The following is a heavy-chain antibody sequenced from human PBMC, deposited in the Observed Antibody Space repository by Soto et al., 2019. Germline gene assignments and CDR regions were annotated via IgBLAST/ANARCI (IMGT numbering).Heavy chain of an antibody. CDR2: ISAYNGNT. Sequence: QVQLVQSGAEVKKPGASVKVSCKASGYTFSSYFISWVRQAPGQGLEWMGWISAYNGNTNYAQNLQGRVTMTTDTSTSKATTELRSLRPDDPAGYYCATDPPPVDYWGQGTLVTVSS. CDR3: ATDPPPVDY. J-gene: IGHJ4*02. V-gene: IGHV1-18*01. CDR1: GYTFSSYF.